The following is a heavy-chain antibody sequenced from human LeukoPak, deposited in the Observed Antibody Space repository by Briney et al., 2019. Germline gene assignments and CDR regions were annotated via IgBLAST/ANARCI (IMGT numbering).Heavy chain of an antibody. V-gene: IGHV4-4*07. D-gene: IGHD6-13*01. CDR1: GGSISSYY. CDR2: IYTSGST. CDR3: AREVAAAGMGWFDP. Sequence: SETLSLTCTVSGGSISSYYWSWIRQPAGKGLEWIGRIYTSGSTNYNPSLKSRVTMSVDTSKNQFSLKLSSVTAADTAVYYCAREVAAAGMGWFDPWGQGTLVTVSS. J-gene: IGHJ5*02.